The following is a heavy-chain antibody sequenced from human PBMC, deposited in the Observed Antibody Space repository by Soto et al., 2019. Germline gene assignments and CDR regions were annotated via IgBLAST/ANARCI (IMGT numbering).Heavy chain of an antibody. V-gene: IGHV3-53*01. D-gene: IGHD3-22*01. CDR2: IYSGGST. Sequence: GGSLRLSCAASGFTVSSNYMSWVRQAPGKGLEWVSVIYSGGSTYYADSVKGRFTISRDNSKNTLYLQMNSLRAEDMAVYYCATGSYYYDSSDPWGQGTLVTVSS. J-gene: IGHJ5*02. CDR3: ATGSYYYDSSDP. CDR1: GFTVSSNY.